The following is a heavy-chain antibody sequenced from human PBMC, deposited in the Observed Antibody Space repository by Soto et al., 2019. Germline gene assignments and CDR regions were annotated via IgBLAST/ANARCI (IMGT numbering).Heavy chain of an antibody. J-gene: IGHJ4*02. D-gene: IGHD5-12*01. V-gene: IGHV1-69*01. CDR3: ASRGHHRHDGYNPWYFDY. CDR2: IIPIFGTT. Sequence: QVQLVQSGAEVKKPGSSVKVSCKASGGTFSSYAISWVRQAPGQGLEWMGGIIPIFGTTNYAQKFQGRVTITADESTSTAYMELSSLRSEDTAVYYCASRGHHRHDGYNPWYFDYWGQGTLVTVSS. CDR1: GGTFSSYA.